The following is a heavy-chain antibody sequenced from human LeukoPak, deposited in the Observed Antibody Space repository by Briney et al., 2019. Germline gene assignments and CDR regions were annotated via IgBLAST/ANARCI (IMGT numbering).Heavy chain of an antibody. Sequence: ASVKVSCKASGGTFSSYAISWVRQAPGQGLEWMGGIIPIFGTANYAQKFQGRVTITADESTSTAYMELSSLRSEDTAVYYCARGVVVVPAAIYAFDIWGQGTMVTVSS. CDR2: IIPIFGTA. J-gene: IGHJ3*02. V-gene: IGHV1-69*13. CDR1: GGTFSSYA. D-gene: IGHD2-2*01. CDR3: ARGVVVVPAAIYAFDI.